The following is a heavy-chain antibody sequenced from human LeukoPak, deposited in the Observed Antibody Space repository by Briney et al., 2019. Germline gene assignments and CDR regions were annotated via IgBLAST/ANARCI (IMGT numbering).Heavy chain of an antibody. CDR3: TTDGVGVEGATYDN. Sequence: GGSLRLSCAASGFTFTSYWMTWVRQAPGKGLEWLTNINEDGSVKHYVDSVRGRFTISRDNAKSSLYLQMNSLRAEDTAVYYCTTDGVGVEGATYDNWGQGTLVSVSS. CDR1: GFTFTSYW. CDR2: INEDGSVK. J-gene: IGHJ4*02. D-gene: IGHD1-26*01. V-gene: IGHV3-7*01.